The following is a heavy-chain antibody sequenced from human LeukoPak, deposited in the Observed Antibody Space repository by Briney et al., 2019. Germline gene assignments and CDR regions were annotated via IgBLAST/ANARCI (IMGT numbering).Heavy chain of an antibody. V-gene: IGHV4-34*01. Sequence: SETLSLTCAVYGGYFSGYYLSWIRQPPGKGLEWIGEINHSGSTNYNPSLKSRVTISVDTSKNQFSLKLSSVTAADTAVYYCARGAVTGITVIVGAYYMDVWGKGTSVTVSS. J-gene: IGHJ6*03. CDR2: INHSGST. D-gene: IGHD3-22*01. CDR1: GGYFSGYY. CDR3: ARGAVTGITVIVGAYYMDV.